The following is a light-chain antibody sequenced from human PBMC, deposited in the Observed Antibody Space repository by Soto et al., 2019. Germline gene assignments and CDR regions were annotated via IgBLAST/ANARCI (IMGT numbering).Light chain of an antibody. J-gene: IGKJ4*01. Sequence: EIVLTQSPGTLSLSPGERATLSCRASQRVSSSFLAWYQQKPGQAPRLLIYGASSRATGIPDRFSGSGSGTDFTLTISSLEPEDVAVYYCQQYGSSPLTFGGGTKVEIK. V-gene: IGKV3-20*01. CDR1: QRVSSSF. CDR2: GAS. CDR3: QQYGSSPLT.